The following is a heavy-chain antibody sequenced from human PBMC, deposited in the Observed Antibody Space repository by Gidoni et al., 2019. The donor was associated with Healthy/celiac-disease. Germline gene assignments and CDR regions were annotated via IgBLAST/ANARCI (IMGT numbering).Heavy chain of an antibody. J-gene: IGHJ5*02. CDR2: IYSGGST. CDR3: ARHVTVAGTGGWFDP. V-gene: IGHV4-39*01. D-gene: IGHD6-19*01. Sequence: GLEWIGSIYSGGSTYYNPSLKSRVTISVDTSKNQFSLKLSSVTAADTAVYYCARHVTVAGTGGWFDPWGQGTLVTVSS.